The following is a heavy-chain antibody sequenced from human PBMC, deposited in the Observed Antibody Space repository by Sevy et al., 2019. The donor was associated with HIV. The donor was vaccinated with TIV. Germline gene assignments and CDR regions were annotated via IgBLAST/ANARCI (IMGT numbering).Heavy chain of an antibody. CDR2: MNPNTGNT. CDR1: EYTFTTYD. V-gene: IGHV1-8*01. J-gene: IGHJ4*02. CDR3: ARNRAHDY. Sequence: ASVKVSCKASEYTFTTYDINWVRQAPGQGLEWMGWMNPNTGNTGYAQTFQGRVTMTRDTSTSTAYMELSSLTSEDTAMYYCARNRAHDYWGQGTLVTVSS.